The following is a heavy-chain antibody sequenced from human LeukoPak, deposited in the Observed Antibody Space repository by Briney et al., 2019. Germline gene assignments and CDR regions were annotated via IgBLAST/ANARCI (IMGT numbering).Heavy chain of an antibody. CDR1: GGSFSGYY. CDR2: INHSGST. Sequence: PSETLSLTCAVYGGSFSGYYWSWIRQPPGKGLEWIGEINHSGSTNYNPSLKSRVTIPVDTSKNQFSLKLSSVTAADTAVYYCARSVGRELLWFGELLDWGQGTLVTVSS. D-gene: IGHD3-10*01. J-gene: IGHJ4*02. CDR3: ARSVGRELLWFGELLD. V-gene: IGHV4-34*01.